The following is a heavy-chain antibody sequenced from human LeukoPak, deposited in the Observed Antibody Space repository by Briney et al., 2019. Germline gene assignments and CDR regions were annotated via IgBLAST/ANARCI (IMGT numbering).Heavy chain of an antibody. CDR1: GYTFTGYY. J-gene: IGHJ5*02. D-gene: IGHD2-15*01. V-gene: IGHV1-2*02. Sequence: ASVKVSCKASGYTFTGYYMHWVRQAPGQGLEWMGWINPNSGGTNYAQKFQGRVTMTRDTSIRTAYMELSRLRSDDTAVYYCARAGPELRYCSGGSCYSVWFDPWGQGTLVTVSS. CDR3: ARAGPELRYCSGGSCYSVWFDP. CDR2: INPNSGGT.